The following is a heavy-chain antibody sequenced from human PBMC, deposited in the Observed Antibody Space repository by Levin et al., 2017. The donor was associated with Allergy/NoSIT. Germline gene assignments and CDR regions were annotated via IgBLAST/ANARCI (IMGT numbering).Heavy chain of an antibody. D-gene: IGHD1-1*01. CDR3: AKGVSGTTGRFLFDY. CDR2: ISWNSGSI. Sequence: PGGSLRLSCAASGFTFDDYAMHWVRQAPGKGLEWVSGISWNSGSIGYADSVKGRFTISRDNAKNSLYLQMNSLRAEDTALYYCAKGVSGTTGRFLFDYWGQGTLVTVSS. V-gene: IGHV3-9*01. J-gene: IGHJ4*02. CDR1: GFTFDDYA.